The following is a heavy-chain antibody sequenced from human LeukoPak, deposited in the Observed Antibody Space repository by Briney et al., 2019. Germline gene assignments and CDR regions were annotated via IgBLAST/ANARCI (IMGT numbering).Heavy chain of an antibody. CDR2: ISGSGGST. J-gene: IGHJ4*02. V-gene: IGHV3-23*01. CDR1: GFTFSSYA. CDR3: AKDLSLYASLPTYDDAGFDY. Sequence: TGGSLRLSCAASGFTFSSYAMSWVRQAPGKGLEWVSAISGSGGSTYYADSVKGRFTISRDNSKNTQYLQMNSLRAEDTAVYYCAKDLSLYASLPTYDDAGFDYWGQGTLVTVSS. D-gene: IGHD4-17*01.